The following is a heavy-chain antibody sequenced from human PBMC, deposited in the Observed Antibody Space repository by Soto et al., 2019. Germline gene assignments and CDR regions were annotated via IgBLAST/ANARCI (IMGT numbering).Heavy chain of an antibody. CDR3: AGIQYCSGGSCYGFFDY. Sequence: SETLSLTCTVSGGSISSGGYYWSWIRQHPGKGLEWIGYIYYSGSTYYNPSLKSRVTISVDTSKNQFSLKLSSVTAADTAVYYCAGIQYCSGGSCYGFFDYWGQGTRVTVSS. CDR1: GGSISSGGYY. D-gene: IGHD2-15*01. J-gene: IGHJ4*02. V-gene: IGHV4-31*03. CDR2: IYYSGST.